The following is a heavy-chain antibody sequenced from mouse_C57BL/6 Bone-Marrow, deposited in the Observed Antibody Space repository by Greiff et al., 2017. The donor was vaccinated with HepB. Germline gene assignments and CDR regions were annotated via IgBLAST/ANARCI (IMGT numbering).Heavy chain of an antibody. D-gene: IGHD2-12*01. CDR3: SRWAYCYDGLFAY. V-gene: IGHV1-82*01. Sequence: QVQLQQSGPELVKPGASVKISCKASGYAFSSSWMNWVKQRPGKGLEWIGRIYPGDGDTNYNGKFKGKATLTADKSSSTAYMQLSSLTSADSAVYFCSRWAYCYDGLFAYWDQGTLVTVSA. CDR1: GYAFSSSW. J-gene: IGHJ3*01. CDR2: IYPGDGDT.